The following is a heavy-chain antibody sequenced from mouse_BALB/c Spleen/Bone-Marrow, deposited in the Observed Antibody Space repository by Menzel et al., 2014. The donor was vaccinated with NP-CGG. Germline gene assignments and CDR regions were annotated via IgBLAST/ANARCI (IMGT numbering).Heavy chain of an antibody. CDR3: TRVITAVLATRAMDY. J-gene: IGHJ4*01. D-gene: IGHD1-1*01. V-gene: IGHV1-5*01. CDR2: IYPGNSDT. CDR1: GYTFTSYW. Sequence: EVQLQQSGTVLARPGASVKMSCKASGYTFTSYWMHWVKQRPGQGLEWIGAIYPGNSDTSYNQKFKGKAKLTAVTSTSTAYMELSSLTNEESAVYYCTRVITAVLATRAMDYWGQGSSVTVSS.